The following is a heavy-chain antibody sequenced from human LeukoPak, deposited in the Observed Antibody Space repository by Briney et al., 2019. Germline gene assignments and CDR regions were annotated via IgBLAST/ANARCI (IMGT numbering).Heavy chain of an antibody. V-gene: IGHV3-11*04. CDR3: AREGQQWLVYFDY. CDR2: ISSSGRTI. CDR1: GFTLSDYY. J-gene: IGHJ4*02. D-gene: IGHD6-19*01. Sequence: GGSLRLSCAASGFTLSDYYMSWIRQAPGKGLEWVSYISSSGRTIYYADSVKGRFTISRDNAKNSLYLQMNSLRAEDTAVYYCAREGQQWLVYFDYWGQGTLVTVSS.